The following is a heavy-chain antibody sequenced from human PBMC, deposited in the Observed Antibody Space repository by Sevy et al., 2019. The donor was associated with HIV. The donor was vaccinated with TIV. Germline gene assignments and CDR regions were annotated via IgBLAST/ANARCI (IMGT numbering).Heavy chain of an antibody. CDR2: IGSSGSPI. Sequence: GGSLRLSCVASGFTFSDFQMSWVRQAPGRGLEWISYIGSSGSPIFYADSVKGRFTISRDNAKNSLYLQMNSLRAEDTAVYFCARDYGHLGSAWQLNDAFDIWGQGTMVTVSS. J-gene: IGHJ3*02. CDR3: ARDYGHLGSAWQLNDAFDI. D-gene: IGHD6-25*01. V-gene: IGHV3-48*03. CDR1: GFTFSDFQ.